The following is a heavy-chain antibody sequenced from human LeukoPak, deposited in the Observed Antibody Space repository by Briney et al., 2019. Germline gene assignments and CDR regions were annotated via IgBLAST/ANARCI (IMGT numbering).Heavy chain of an antibody. CDR1: GGSISSYY. CDR2: IYTSGST. J-gene: IGHJ4*02. D-gene: IGHD1-26*01. CDR3: ARDRGSYGLDY. V-gene: IGHV4-4*07. Sequence: SETLSLTCTVPGGSISSYYWSWIRQPAGKELEWIGRIYTSGSTNYNPSLKSRVTMLVDTSKNQFSLKLSSVTAADTAVYYCARDRGSYGLDYWGQGTLVTVSS.